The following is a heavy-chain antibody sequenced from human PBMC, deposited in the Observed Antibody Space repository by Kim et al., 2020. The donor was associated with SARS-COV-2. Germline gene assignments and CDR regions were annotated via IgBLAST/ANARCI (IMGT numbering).Heavy chain of an antibody. V-gene: IGHV3-9*01. CDR1: GFTFDDYA. CDR3: APGPYSSGY. D-gene: IGHD6-25*01. Sequence: GGSLRLSCAASGFTFDDYAMHWVRQAPGKGLEWVSGISWNSGSIGYADSVKGRFTISRDNAKNSLYLQMNSLRAEDTALYYCAPGPYSSGYWGQGTLGT. CDR2: ISWNSGSI. J-gene: IGHJ4*02.